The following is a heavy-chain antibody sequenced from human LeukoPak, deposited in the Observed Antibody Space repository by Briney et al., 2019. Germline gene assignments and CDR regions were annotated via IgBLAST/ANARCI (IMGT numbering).Heavy chain of an antibody. CDR1: GESFSGYY. Sequence: SETLSLTCAVYGESFSGYYWSRIRQPPGKGLEWIGEINHSGSTNYKSSLRSRVTISVDTSKNQFSLKLSSVTAADTAVYYCARGSAPCAFDIWGQGTMVTVSS. V-gene: IGHV4-34*01. CDR2: INHSGST. J-gene: IGHJ3*02. CDR3: ARGSAPCAFDI.